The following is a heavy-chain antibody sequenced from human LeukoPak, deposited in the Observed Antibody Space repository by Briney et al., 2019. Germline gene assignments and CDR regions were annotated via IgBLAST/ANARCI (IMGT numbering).Heavy chain of an antibody. CDR2: IYYSGST. D-gene: IGHD6-13*01. CDR1: GGSSSSYY. V-gene: IGHV4-59*01. J-gene: IGHJ4*02. CDR3: ARANRQQLLDY. Sequence: PSETLSLTSTVSGGSSSSYYWSWIRQPPGKGLEWIGYIYYSGSTNYNPSLKSRVTISVDTSKNQFSLKLSSVTAADTAVYYCARANRQQLLDYWGQGTLVTVSS.